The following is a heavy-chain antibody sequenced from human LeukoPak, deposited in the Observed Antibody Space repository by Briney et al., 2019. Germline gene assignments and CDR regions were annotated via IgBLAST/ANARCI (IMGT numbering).Heavy chain of an antibody. CDR2: IRYDGSNK. Sequence: GGSVRLSCAASGFTFSSYGMHWVRQAPGKGLEWVAFIRYDGSNKYYADSVKGRFTISRDKSKNTLYLQMNSLRAEDTAVYCCAKGGVPAATGAFDIWGQGTMLTVSS. J-gene: IGHJ3*02. V-gene: IGHV3-30*02. CDR1: GFTFSSYG. CDR3: AKGGVPAATGAFDI. D-gene: IGHD2-2*01.